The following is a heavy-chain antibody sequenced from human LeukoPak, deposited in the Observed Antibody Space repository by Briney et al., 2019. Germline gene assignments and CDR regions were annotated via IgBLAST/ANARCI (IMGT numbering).Heavy chain of an antibody. CDR1: GYTFTSYG. Sequence: GASVKLFCNTSGYTFTSYGISWVRQAPGQGLEWMGRISAYNGNTNYAQKLQGRVTMTTDTSTSTAYMELRSLRSDDTAVYYCARNHDFMDIWGQGTTVTVSS. V-gene: IGHV1-18*01. CDR3: ARNHDFMDI. CDR2: ISAYNGNT. D-gene: IGHD3/OR15-3a*01. J-gene: IGHJ6*02.